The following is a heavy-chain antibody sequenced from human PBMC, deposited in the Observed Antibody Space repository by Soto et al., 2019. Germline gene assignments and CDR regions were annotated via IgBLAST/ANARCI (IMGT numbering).Heavy chain of an antibody. V-gene: IGHV4-31*03. Sequence: NPSETLSLTCSVSGDSISRIDYYWTWIRQHPEKGLEWIGNIYFRGNTYYSPSLESRLTISVDTSKNQFSLKLTSVTAADTAVYYCAREGGSYDSGGYLIRGGFDIWGQGTMVTVSS. CDR3: AREGGSYDSGGYLIRGGFDI. J-gene: IGHJ3*02. D-gene: IGHD3-22*01. CDR1: GDSISRIDYY. CDR2: IYFRGNT.